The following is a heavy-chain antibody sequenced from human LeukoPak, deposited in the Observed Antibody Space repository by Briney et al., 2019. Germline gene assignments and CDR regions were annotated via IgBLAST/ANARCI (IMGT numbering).Heavy chain of an antibody. J-gene: IGHJ4*02. CDR2: IYGADTI. Sequence: GGSLRLSCAASGFTISSSYMSWVRQVPGKGLEWVSYIYGADTIYYADFVKDRFTISRDSNRNILYLQVNSLTGDDTAVYYCARGAKGAYFDYWGQGTLVTVSS. CDR3: ARGAKGAYFDY. V-gene: IGHV3-66*01. D-gene: IGHD4/OR15-4a*01. CDR1: GFTISSSY.